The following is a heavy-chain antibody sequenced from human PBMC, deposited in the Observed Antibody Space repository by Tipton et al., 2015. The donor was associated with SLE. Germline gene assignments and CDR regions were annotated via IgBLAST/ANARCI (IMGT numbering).Heavy chain of an antibody. CDR1: GGSFSSRGYY. V-gene: IGHV4-31*11. Sequence: TLSLTCAVYGGSFSSRGYYWSWIRQHPGKGLEWIGYIYYSGSTYYNPSLKSRVTMSVDTSKNQFSLKLTSVTAADTAVYYCAPLIPAEGCFDPWGQGTLVTVSS. J-gene: IGHJ5*02. CDR3: APLIPAEGCFDP. CDR2: IYYSGST. D-gene: IGHD2-2*01.